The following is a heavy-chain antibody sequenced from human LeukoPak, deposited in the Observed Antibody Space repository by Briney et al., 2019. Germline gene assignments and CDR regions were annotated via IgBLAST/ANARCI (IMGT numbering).Heavy chain of an antibody. V-gene: IGHV4-34*01. CDR1: GGSFSGYY. CDR2: INHSGST. J-gene: IGHJ6*03. Sequence: SETLSLTCAVYGGSFSGYYWSWTRQPPGKGLEWIGEINHSGSTNYNPSLKSRVTISVDTSKNQFSLKLSSVTAADTAVYYCARLAAMPHHYYYYYMDVWGKGTTVTVSS. D-gene: IGHD2-2*01. CDR3: ARLAAMPHHYYYYYMDV.